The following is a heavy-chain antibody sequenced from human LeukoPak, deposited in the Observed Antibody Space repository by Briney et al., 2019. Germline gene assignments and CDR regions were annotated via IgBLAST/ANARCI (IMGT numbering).Heavy chain of an antibody. J-gene: IGHJ4*02. V-gene: IGHV4-34*01. Sequence: SETLSLTCAVYGGSFSGYYWSWLRQPPGKGLEWIGEINHSGSTNYNPSLKSRVTISVDTSKNQFSLKLSSVTAADTAVYYCARPREYYYGSGSYYDWGQGTLVTVSS. D-gene: IGHD3-10*01. CDR2: INHSGST. CDR1: GGSFSGYY. CDR3: ARPREYYYGSGSYYD.